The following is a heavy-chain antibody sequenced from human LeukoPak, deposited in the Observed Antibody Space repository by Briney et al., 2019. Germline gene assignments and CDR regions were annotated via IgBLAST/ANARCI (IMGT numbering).Heavy chain of an antibody. D-gene: IGHD6-13*01. CDR3: ARDLGSGIAEPFDH. Sequence: GASVKVSCNASGYTFTSYGISWVRQAPGQGLEWMGWMNPTSGNTGYAQKFQRSVTITTDTSTSTAYMELRSLRSDDTAVYYCARDLGSGIAEPFDHWGQGTLVTVSS. CDR1: GYTFTSYG. V-gene: IGHV1-18*01. CDR2: MNPTSGNT. J-gene: IGHJ4*02.